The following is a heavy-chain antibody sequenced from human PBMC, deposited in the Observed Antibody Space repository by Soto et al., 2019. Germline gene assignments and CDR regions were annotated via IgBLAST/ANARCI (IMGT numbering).Heavy chain of an antibody. V-gene: IGHV1-8*01. CDR3: ANQEGARAAVADHRQDPPSVDY. Sequence: QVQLVQSGAEVKKPGASVKVSCKASGYTFTNYDINWVRQATGQGLEWMGWMNPNSGNTGYAQNFQGRVTIARNSSISTAYRELSSRRSEETAVDYCANQEGARAAVADHRQDPPSVDYWGQRTLVTVSS. CDR1: GYTFTNYD. J-gene: IGHJ4*02. D-gene: IGHD6-19*01. CDR2: MNPNSGNT.